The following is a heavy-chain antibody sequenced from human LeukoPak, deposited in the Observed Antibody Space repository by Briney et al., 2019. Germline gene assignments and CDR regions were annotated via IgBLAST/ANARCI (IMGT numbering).Heavy chain of an antibody. V-gene: IGHV4-4*02. D-gene: IGHD3-10*01. CDR3: ARSHGSGSFDF. CDR2: IYHSGNT. CDR1: GDSISSSNW. Sequence: PSETLSLTCAVSGDSISSSNWGSWVRQSPGRGLEWIGEIYHSGNTNYNPSLKSRVTMLINESKNQSSLKLTSLTAADTAVYYYARSHGSGSFDFWGQGILVTVSS. J-gene: IGHJ4*02.